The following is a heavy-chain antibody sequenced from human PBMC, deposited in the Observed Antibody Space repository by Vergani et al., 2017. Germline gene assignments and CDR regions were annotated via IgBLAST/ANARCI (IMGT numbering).Heavy chain of an antibody. CDR3: ARDLRLLYNRFDP. V-gene: IGHV3-33*01. CDR2: TWYDGNNK. CDR1: GFTFNQYG. D-gene: IGHD1-14*01. J-gene: IGHJ5*02. Sequence: QVQLLESGGGVVQPGRSLRLSCAASGFTFNQYGMHWVRQAPGKGLEWVAVTWYDGNNKQYADSVKVRITISRDTSKSTMYLQMISLRDEDTGVYYCARDLRLLYNRFDPWGQGTLVTVSS.